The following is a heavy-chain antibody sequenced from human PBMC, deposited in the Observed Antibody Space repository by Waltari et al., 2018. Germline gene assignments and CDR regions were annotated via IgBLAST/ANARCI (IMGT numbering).Heavy chain of an antibody. Sequence: QLQLQESGPGLVKPSETLSLTCTVSGGSISSSSYYWGWIRQPPGKGLEWIGSIYYSGSTYYNPSRKSRVTISVDTSKNQFSLKLSSVTAADTAVYYCARSLYYYDSSGYYYFHAFDIWGQGTMVTVSS. J-gene: IGHJ3*02. CDR1: GGSISSSSYY. CDR3: ARSLYYYDSSGYYYFHAFDI. CDR2: IYYSGST. V-gene: IGHV4-39*01. D-gene: IGHD3-22*01.